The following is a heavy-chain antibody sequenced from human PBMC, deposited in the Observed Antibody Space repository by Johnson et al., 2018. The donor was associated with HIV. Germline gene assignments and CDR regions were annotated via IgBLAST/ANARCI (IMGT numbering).Heavy chain of an antibody. Sequence: VQLVESGGGVVQAGRSLRLSCAASGFTFNSYATHWVRQAPGKGLEWVAVISYDGSDKYYADSVKGRFTISSDNSKKTLYMQMNILRAEDTAVYYCARGRIRQAYSGNYDDAFDIWGQGTMVTVSS. D-gene: IGHD1-26*01. J-gene: IGHJ3*02. CDR2: ISYDGSDK. CDR3: ARGRIRQAYSGNYDDAFDI. V-gene: IGHV3-30*04. CDR1: GFTFNSYA.